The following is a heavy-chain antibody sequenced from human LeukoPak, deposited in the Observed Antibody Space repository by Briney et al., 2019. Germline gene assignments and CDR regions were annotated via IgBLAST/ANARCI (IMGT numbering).Heavy chain of an antibody. V-gene: IGHV3-23*01. Sequence: TGGSLRLSCAASGFTFSSYAMSWVRQAPGKGLEWVSAISGSGGSTYYADSVKGRFTISRDNSKNTLYLQMNSLRAEDTAVYYCARDGIYYGSGSADYWGQGTLVTVSS. J-gene: IGHJ4*02. CDR1: GFTFSSYA. CDR2: ISGSGGST. CDR3: ARDGIYYGSGSADY. D-gene: IGHD3-10*01.